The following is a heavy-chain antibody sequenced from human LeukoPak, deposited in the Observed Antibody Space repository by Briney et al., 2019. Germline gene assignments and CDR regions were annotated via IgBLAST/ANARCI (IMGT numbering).Heavy chain of an antibody. CDR2: ISYDGSNK. J-gene: IGHJ4*02. CDR3: AKLRIVGATTRYDY. D-gene: IGHD1-26*01. Sequence: PGGSLRLSCAASGFTFSSYGMHWVRQAPGKGLEWVAVISYDGSNKYYADSVKGRFTISRDNSKNTLYLQMNSLRAEDTAVYYCAKLRIVGATTRYDYWGQGTLVTVSS. CDR1: GFTFSSYG. V-gene: IGHV3-30*18.